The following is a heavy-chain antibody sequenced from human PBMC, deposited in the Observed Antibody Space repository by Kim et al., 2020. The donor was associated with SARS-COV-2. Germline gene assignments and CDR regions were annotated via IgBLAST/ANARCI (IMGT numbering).Heavy chain of an antibody. V-gene: IGHV1-69*04. CDR3: ARGEGSFLNWNYDILTGYSAINYYCYGMDV. CDR2: IIPILGIA. Sequence: SVKVSCKASGGTFSSYAISWVRQAPGQGLEWMGRIIPILGIANYAQKFQGRVTITAEKSTSTAYMELSSLRSEDTAVYYCARGEGSFLNWNYDILTGYSAINYYCYGMDVWGQGTTVTVSS. CDR1: GGTFSSYA. D-gene: IGHD3-9*01. J-gene: IGHJ6*02.